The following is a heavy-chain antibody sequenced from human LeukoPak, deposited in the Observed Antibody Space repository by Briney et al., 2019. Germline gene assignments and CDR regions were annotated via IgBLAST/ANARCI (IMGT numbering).Heavy chain of an antibody. D-gene: IGHD1-26*01. V-gene: IGHV4-61*02. CDR3: ARVGSGSYFDY. CDR2: FYAGDT. Sequence: SQSLSLTCTVSAASISSDNYYWIWIRQPAGRGLEWIGRFYAGDTKYNPSLNNRATVSVDTSKNQFSLTLSSVTAADTAVYYCARVGSGSYFDYWGQGTLVTVSS. CDR1: AASISSDNYY. J-gene: IGHJ4*02.